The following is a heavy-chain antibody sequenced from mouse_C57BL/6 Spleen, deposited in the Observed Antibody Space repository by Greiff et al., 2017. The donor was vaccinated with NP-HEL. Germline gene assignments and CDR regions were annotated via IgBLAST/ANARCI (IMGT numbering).Heavy chain of an antibody. CDR3: ARGIYYGNYLSYWYFDV. V-gene: IGHV5-4*03. Sequence: EVKLVESGGGLVKPGGSLKLSCAASGFTFSSYAMSWVRQTPEKRLEWVATISDGGSYTYYPDNVKGRFTISRDNAKNNLYLQMSHLKSEDTAMYYCARGIYYGNYLSYWYFDVWGTGTTVTVSS. CDR1: GFTFSSYA. CDR2: ISDGGSYT. J-gene: IGHJ1*03. D-gene: IGHD2-1*01.